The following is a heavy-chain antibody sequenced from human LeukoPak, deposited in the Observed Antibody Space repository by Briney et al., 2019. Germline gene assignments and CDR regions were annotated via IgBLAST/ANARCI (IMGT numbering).Heavy chain of an antibody. Sequence: PSETLSLTCTVSGGSISSGDYYWSWIRQPPGKGLEWIGYIYYSGSTYYNPSLKSRVTISVDTSKNQFSLKLSSVTAADTAVYYCARAIAAAGYWFDPWGQGTLVTVSS. J-gene: IGHJ5*02. CDR2: IYYSGST. V-gene: IGHV4-30-4*01. D-gene: IGHD6-13*01. CDR3: ARAIAAAGYWFDP. CDR1: GGSISSGDYY.